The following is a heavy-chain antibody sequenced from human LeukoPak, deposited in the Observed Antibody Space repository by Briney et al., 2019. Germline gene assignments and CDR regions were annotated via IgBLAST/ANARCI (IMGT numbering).Heavy chain of an antibody. D-gene: IGHD6-19*01. Sequence: SETLSLTCTVSGGSISSSSYYWGWIRQPPGKGLEWIGSIYYSGSTNYNPSLKSRVTISADTSKNQFSLKLSSVTAADTAVYYCARRAYSSGAHWGQGTLVTVSS. V-gene: IGHV4-39*01. CDR3: ARRAYSSGAH. CDR2: IYYSGST. CDR1: GGSISSSSYY. J-gene: IGHJ4*02.